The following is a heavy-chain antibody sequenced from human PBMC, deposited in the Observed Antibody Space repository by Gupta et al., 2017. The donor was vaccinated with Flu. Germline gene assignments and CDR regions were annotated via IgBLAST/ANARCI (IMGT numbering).Heavy chain of an antibody. Sequence: EVQLVASGGGLVQPGGSLSLSCEASGFTFNNHNMNWVRQVPGKGREWVSFISGSSSEMDDADAVKGRFTIYRDNAKNSLYLKMNSLRDEDTAVYYCARRSEMATIIDYGGQGTLVTVSS. D-gene: IGHD5-12*01. J-gene: IGHJ4*02. CDR2: ISGSSSEM. CDR1: GFTFNNHN. V-gene: IGHV3-48*02. CDR3: ARRSEMATIIDY.